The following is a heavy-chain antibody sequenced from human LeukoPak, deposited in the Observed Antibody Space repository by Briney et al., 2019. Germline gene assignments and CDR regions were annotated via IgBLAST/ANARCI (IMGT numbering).Heavy chain of an antibody. D-gene: IGHD3-22*01. CDR1: GGSISSSSYY. CDR2: IYYSGST. CDR3: ASGNDSSGYYGGVY. V-gene: IGHV4-39*07. Sequence: SETLSLTCTVSGGSISSSSYYWGWIRQPPGKGLEWIGSIYYSGSTYYNPSLKSRVTISVDTSKNQFSLKLSSVTAADTAVYYCASGNDSSGYYGGVYWGQGTLVTVSS. J-gene: IGHJ4*02.